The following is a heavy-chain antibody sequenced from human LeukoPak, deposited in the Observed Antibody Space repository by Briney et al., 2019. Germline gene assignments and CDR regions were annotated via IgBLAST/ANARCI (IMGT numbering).Heavy chain of an antibody. CDR1: GFTLSNHW. V-gene: IGHV3-7*01. Sequence: GGSLRLSCAASGFTLSNHWMTWVRQAPGKGLEWVARIKQDGSERHYVHSVKGRFTISRDNAKNSLYMQMNSLRAEDTAVYSCARGGWTFDNWGQGTLVTVSS. D-gene: IGHD3/OR15-3a*01. CDR2: IKQDGSER. J-gene: IGHJ4*02. CDR3: ARGGWTFDN.